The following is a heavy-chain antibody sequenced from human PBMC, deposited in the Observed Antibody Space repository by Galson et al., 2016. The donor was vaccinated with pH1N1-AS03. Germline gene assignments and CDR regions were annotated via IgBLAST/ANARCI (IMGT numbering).Heavy chain of an antibody. V-gene: IGHV1-18*01. D-gene: IGHD3-10*01. CDR3: ARGGDHASY. CDR2: ISVYTGKT. J-gene: IGHJ4*02. CDR1: GYIFNSYG. Sequence: SVKVSCKASGYIFNSYGIAWVRQAPGQGLEWMGWISVYTGKTNYAEKFQERVTMTRQISTTKAYLELRSLRSYDTAVYYCARGGDHASYWGQGTLVTVSS.